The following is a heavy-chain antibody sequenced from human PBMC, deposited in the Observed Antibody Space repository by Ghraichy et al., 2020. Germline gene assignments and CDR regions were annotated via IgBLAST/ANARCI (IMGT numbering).Heavy chain of an antibody. Sequence: SQTLSLTCTVSGGSISSSSYYWGWIRQPPGKGLEWIGSIYYSGSTYYNPSLKSRVTISVDTSKNQFSLKLSSVTAADTAVYYCARHRFGDKNWFDPWGQGTLVTVSS. CDR3: ARHRFGDKNWFDP. CDR2: IYYSGST. J-gene: IGHJ5*02. CDR1: GGSISSSSYY. D-gene: IGHD3-10*01. V-gene: IGHV4-39*01.